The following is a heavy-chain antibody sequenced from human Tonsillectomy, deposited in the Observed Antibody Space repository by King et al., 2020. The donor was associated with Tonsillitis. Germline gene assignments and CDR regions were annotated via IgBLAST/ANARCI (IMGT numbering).Heavy chain of an antibody. CDR1: GFTFTSYN. D-gene: IGHD6-13*01. Sequence: QLVQSGGGLVKPGGSLRVSCAASGFTFTSYNMNWVRQAPGKGLEWVSSISSNSSYIYYADSVKGRFTISRDNAKNSLYLQMNSLRAEDTAVYYCARGGAYSRSWFWHWGQGTLVTVSS. J-gene: IGHJ4*02. CDR2: ISSNSSYI. CDR3: ARGGAYSRSWFWH. V-gene: IGHV3-21*01.